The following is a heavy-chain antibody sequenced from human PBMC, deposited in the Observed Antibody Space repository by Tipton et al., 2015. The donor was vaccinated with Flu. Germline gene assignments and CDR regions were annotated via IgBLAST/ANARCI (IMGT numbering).Heavy chain of an antibody. CDR1: GGSISSYY. J-gene: IGHJ6*02. V-gene: IGHV4-59*08. CDR2: IYYSGST. CDR3: ARHVGGWGAYYYYGMDV. D-gene: IGHD3-10*01. Sequence: TLSLTCTVSGGSISSYYWSWIRQPPGKGLEWIGYIYYSGSTNYNPSLKSRVTISVDTSKNQFSLKLSSVTAADTAVYYCARHVGGWGAYYYYGMDVWGQGTPGTVSS.